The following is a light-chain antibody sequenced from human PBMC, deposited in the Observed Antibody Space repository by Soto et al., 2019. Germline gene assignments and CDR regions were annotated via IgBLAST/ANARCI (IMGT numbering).Light chain of an antibody. V-gene: IGLV2-14*01. CDR3: CSYTTSNTRQIV. CDR2: DVS. Sequence: QSVLTQRPSASGSPGQSVTISCTGTSSDVGGYNYVSWYQQHPGKAPKFMIYDVSNRPSGVSNRFSGSKSGNTASLTISGLQAEDEADYYCCSYTTSNTRQIVFGTGTKVTVL. J-gene: IGLJ1*01. CDR1: SSDVGGYNY.